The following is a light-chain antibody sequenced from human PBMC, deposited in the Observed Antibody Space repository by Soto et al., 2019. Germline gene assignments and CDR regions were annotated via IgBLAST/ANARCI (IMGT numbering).Light chain of an antibody. Sequence: QSALTQPASVSGSPGQSITISCTGTSSDVGGYNYVSWYQHHPGKAPKLMIYEVINRPSGVSSRFSGSKSGKTASLTISGLQAEDEADYYCSSYTSSTTLPYVFGTGTKLT. V-gene: IGLV2-14*01. CDR2: EVI. J-gene: IGLJ1*01. CDR1: SSDVGGYNY. CDR3: SSYTSSTTLPYV.